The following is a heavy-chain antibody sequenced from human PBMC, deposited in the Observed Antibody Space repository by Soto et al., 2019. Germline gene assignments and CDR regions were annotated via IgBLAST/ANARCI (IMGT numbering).Heavy chain of an antibody. J-gene: IGHJ6*03. V-gene: IGHV3-23*01. CDR3: AKGGPAGNYYYMDV. CDR2: ISGSGGIT. CDR1: GFTFSNYA. Sequence: GGSLRLSCAASGFTFSNYAMSWVRQAPGKGLEWVSGISGSGGITYYADSVKGRFTISRDNSKNTLYLKMNTLRVEDTAVYYCAKGGPAGNYYYMDVWGKGTTVTVSS. D-gene: IGHD3-10*01.